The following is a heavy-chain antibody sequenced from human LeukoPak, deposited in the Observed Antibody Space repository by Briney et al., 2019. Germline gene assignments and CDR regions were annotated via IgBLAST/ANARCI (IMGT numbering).Heavy chain of an antibody. J-gene: IGHJ4*02. V-gene: IGHV3-30-3*01. D-gene: IGHD6-19*01. Sequence: PGGSLRLSCAASGFTFSSYAMTWVRQAPGKGLEWVTIISYDGSNKYYADSVKGRFTISRDNSKNTLYLQMNSLRAEDTAVYYCARELGQWPFDYWGQGTLVTVSS. CDR2: ISYDGSNK. CDR3: ARELGQWPFDY. CDR1: GFTFSSYA.